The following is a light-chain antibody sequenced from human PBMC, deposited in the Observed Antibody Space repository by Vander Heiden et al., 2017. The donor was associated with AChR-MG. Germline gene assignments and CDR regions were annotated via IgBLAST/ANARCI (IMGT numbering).Light chain of an antibody. CDR1: QSISSW. CDR2: KAS. CDR3: QQYWT. J-gene: IGKJ1*01. V-gene: IGKV1-5*03. Sequence: DIQMTQSPSTLSAPVGDRVTITCRASQSISSWLAWYQQKPGKAPKLLIYKASSLESGVPSRFSGSGSGTEFTLTISSLQPDDFATYDGQQYWTFGQGTKVEIK.